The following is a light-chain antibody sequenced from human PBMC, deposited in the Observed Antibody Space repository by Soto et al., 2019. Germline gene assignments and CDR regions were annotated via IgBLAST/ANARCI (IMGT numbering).Light chain of an antibody. CDR3: MQALQTPPT. J-gene: IGKJ4*01. Sequence: QLTQSPSSLSASVGDRVTITCRASQGISSNLAWYQQKPGRAPKLLIFGASTLQSGVPSRFSGSGSGTDFTLKISRVEAEDVGVYYCMQALQTPPTFGGGTKVEIK. CDR2: GAS. V-gene: IGKV1-9*01. CDR1: QGISSN.